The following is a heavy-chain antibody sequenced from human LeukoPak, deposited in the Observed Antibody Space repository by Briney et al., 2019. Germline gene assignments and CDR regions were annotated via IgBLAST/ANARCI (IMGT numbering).Heavy chain of an antibody. J-gene: IGHJ4*02. CDR1: GGSISSSDYY. CDR3: ARLLRLPGIAAAGTDRFDY. CDR2: IYYSGST. Sequence: NPSETLSLTCSISGGSISSSDYYWGWIRQPPGKGLEWIGSIYYSGSTYYNPSLKSRVTISVDTSKNQFSLKLSSVTAADTAVYYCARLLRLPGIAAAGTDRFDYWGQGTLVTVSS. D-gene: IGHD6-13*01. V-gene: IGHV4-39*01.